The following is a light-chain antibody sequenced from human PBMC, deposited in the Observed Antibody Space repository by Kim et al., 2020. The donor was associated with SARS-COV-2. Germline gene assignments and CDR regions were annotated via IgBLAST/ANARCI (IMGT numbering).Light chain of an antibody. CDR3: MQALQSPRA. V-gene: IGKV2-28*01. Sequence: GPASISCRASQSLLHSNGYNYLTWYLQKPGQSPQLLIYLGSNRASGVPDRFSGSGSGTDFTLKISRVEAEDVGVYYCMQALQSPRAFGQGTKLEIK. CDR1: QSLLHSNGYNY. CDR2: LGS. J-gene: IGKJ2*01.